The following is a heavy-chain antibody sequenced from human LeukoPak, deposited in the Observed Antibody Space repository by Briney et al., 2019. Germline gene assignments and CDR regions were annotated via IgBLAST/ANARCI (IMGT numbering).Heavy chain of an antibody. Sequence: PSETLSLTCTVSGGSISSYYWSWIRQPPGKGLGWIGYIYYSGSTNYNPSLKSRVTISVDTSKNQFSLKLSSVTAADTAVYYCARVVIAAAGGWFDPWGQGTLVTVSS. CDR3: ARVVIAAAGGWFDP. V-gene: IGHV4-59*01. D-gene: IGHD6-13*01. CDR2: IYYSGST. J-gene: IGHJ5*02. CDR1: GGSISSYY.